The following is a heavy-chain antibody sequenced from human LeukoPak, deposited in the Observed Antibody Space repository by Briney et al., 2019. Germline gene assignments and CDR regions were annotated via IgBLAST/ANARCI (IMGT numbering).Heavy chain of an antibody. CDR3: ARRSTVTDPQVDGAFDI. CDR2: IRYDGSNK. D-gene: IGHD4-17*01. V-gene: IGHV3-30*02. CDR1: GFTFSSYG. Sequence: GGSLRLSCAASGFTFSSYGMHWVRQAPGKGLEWVAFIRYDGSNKYYADSVKGRFTISRDNSKNTLYLQMNSLRAEDTAVYYCARRSTVTDPQVDGAFDIWGQGTMVTVSS. J-gene: IGHJ3*02.